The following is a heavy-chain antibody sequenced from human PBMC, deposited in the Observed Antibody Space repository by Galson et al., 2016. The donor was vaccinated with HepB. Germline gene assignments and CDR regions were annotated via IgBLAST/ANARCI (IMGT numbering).Heavy chain of an antibody. CDR1: GDSVSSSTAA. D-gene: IGHD3-9*01. Sequence: CAISGDSVSSSTAAWIWIRQSPSRGLEWLGRTYYRSKWYNDYAVPVKSRITINPDTSKNQFSLQLSSVTPEDTAVYYCAREVRYSPSGGMDVWGQGTTVTVSS. J-gene: IGHJ6*02. V-gene: IGHV6-1*01. CDR2: TYYRSKWYN. CDR3: AREVRYSPSGGMDV.